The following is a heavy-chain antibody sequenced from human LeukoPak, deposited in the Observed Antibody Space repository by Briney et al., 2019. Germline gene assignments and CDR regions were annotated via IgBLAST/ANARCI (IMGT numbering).Heavy chain of an antibody. D-gene: IGHD2-21*02. J-gene: IGHJ4*02. Sequence: PGGSLRLSCAASGFTFSSYWMSWVRQAPGKGLEWVANIKQDGSEKYYVDSVKGRFTISRDKAKNSLYLQMNSLRAEDTAVYYCARERFVYCGGDCYSDYFDYWGQGTLVTVSS. V-gene: IGHV3-7*01. CDR1: GFTFSSYW. CDR2: IKQDGSEK. CDR3: ARERFVYCGGDCYSDYFDY.